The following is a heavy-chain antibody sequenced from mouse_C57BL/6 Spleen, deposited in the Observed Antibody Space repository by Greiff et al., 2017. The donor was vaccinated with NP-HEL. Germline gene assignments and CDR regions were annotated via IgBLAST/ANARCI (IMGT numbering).Heavy chain of an antibody. CDR2: IWTGGGK. V-gene: IGHV2-9-1*01. J-gene: IGHJ4*01. CDR1: GFSLTSYA. D-gene: IGHD2-1*01. CDR3: DRNVDYYGNYDAMGY. Sequence: QVQLQQSGPGLVAPSQCLSISCTVSGFSLTSYAISWVRQPPGKGLEWLGVIWTGGGKTYNSDPNSRLSISKDNSKSQVILKMNSLQTDDTARYYCDRNVDYYGNYDAMGYWGQGTTVTVSS.